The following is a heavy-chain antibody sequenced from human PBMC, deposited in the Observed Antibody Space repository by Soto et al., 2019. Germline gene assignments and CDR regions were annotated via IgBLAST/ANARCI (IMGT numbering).Heavy chain of an antibody. Sequence: GGSLRLSCAASGFTFSSYSMNWVRQAPGKGLEWVSYISSSSSTIYYADSVKGRFTISRDNAKNSLYLQMNSLRAEDTAVYYCARDQYYYGSGSYFLGAFDIWGQGTMVTVSS. J-gene: IGHJ3*02. V-gene: IGHV3-48*01. CDR3: ARDQYYYGSGSYFLGAFDI. CDR1: GFTFSSYS. D-gene: IGHD3-10*01. CDR2: ISSSSSTI.